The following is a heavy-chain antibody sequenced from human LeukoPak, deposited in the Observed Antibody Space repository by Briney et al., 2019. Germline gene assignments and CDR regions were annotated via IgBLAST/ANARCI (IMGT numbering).Heavy chain of an antibody. CDR3: ARWGIVTSEDY. J-gene: IGHJ4*02. Sequence: AGGSLRLSCAASGFTFSNYAMSWVRQAPGKGLEWVAGISGTGGSTHYADSVKGRFTISRDNAKNSLYLQMNSLRAEDTAVYYCARWGIVTSEDYWGQGTLVTVSS. CDR1: GFTFSNYA. CDR2: ISGTGGST. V-gene: IGHV3-23*01. D-gene: IGHD4-11*01.